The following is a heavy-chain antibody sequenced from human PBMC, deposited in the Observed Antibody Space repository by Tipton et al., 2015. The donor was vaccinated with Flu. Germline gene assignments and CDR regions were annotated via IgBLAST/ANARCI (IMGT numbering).Heavy chain of an antibody. Sequence: QLVQSGAEVKKPGASVKVSCKASGYTFTGYYMHWVRQAPGQGLEWMGWINPNSGGTNYAQKFQGRVTMTRDTSISTAYMELSRLRSDDTAVYYCARIVGVVAAPGGARWFDPWGQGTLVTVSS. D-gene: IGHD2-15*01. V-gene: IGHV1-2*02. CDR2: INPNSGGT. J-gene: IGHJ5*02. CDR3: ARIVGVVAAPGGARWFDP. CDR1: GYTFTGYY.